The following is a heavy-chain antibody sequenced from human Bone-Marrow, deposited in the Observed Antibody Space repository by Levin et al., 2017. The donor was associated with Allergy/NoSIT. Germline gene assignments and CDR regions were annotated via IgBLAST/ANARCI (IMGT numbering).Heavy chain of an antibody. Sequence: PSQTLSLTCAVYGGSFSGSYWSWIRQPPGKGLEWIGEINHSGSTNYNPSLKSRVTISVDTSKNQFSLKLSSVTAADTAVYYCARRQGYCSGGSCYRGYYFDYWGQGTLVTVSS. J-gene: IGHJ4*02. CDR1: GGSFSGSY. D-gene: IGHD2-15*01. V-gene: IGHV4-34*01. CDR2: INHSGST. CDR3: ARRQGYCSGGSCYRGYYFDY.